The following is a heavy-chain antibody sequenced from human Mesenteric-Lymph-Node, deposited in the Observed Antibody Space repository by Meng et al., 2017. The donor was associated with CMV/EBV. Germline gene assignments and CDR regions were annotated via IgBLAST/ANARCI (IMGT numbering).Heavy chain of an antibody. CDR1: GGSVSSTNL. J-gene: IGHJ5*02. V-gene: IGHV4-4*02. Sequence: LSLICVVSGGSVSSTNLWSWVRQPPGKGLEWIGDVYHTGNTNYNPSLKSRVTISVDKSKNHFSLKLTSVTAADTAVYYCAYHNWFDPWGQGTLVTVSS. CDR2: VYHTGNT. CDR3: AYHNWFDP.